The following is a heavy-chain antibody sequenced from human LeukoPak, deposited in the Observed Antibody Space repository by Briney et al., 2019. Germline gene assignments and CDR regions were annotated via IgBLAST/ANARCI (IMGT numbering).Heavy chain of an antibody. CDR2: ISDIGSI. V-gene: IGHV4-59*08. J-gene: IGHJ4*02. CDR1: GGSISSYY. Sequence: SETLSLTCTVSGGSISSYYWSWIRQPPGKGLEWIAYISDIGSINYNPSLKSRVTISLDTSKNQFSLKLSPVTAADTAVYYCAGHHPRNTVDFWGQGTLVTVSS. D-gene: IGHD2-8*02. CDR3: AGHHPRNTVDF.